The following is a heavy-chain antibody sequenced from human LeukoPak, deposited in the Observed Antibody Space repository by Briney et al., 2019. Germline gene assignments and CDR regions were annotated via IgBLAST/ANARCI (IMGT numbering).Heavy chain of an antibody. CDR1: GYTFTGYY. CDR2: INPNSGGT. D-gene: IGHD6-19*01. CDR3: ARGFPGYSSVLFDY. J-gene: IGHJ4*02. Sequence: ASVKVSCKASGYTFTGYYMHWVRQAPGQGLEWMGWINPNSGGTNYAQKFQGRVTMTRGTSISTAYMELSRLRSDDTAVYYCARGFPGYSSVLFDYWGQGTLVTVSS. V-gene: IGHV1-2*02.